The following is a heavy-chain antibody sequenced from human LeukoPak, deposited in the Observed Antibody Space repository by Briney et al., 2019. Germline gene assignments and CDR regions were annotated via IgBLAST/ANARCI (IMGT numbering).Heavy chain of an antibody. CDR1: GDSISSASYY. CDR2: IYYAGST. J-gene: IGHJ4*02. CDR3: ARQLSRSSWYYFDH. V-gene: IGHV4-39*01. D-gene: IGHD6-13*01. Sequence: SETLSLTCTVSGDSISSASYYWGWIRQPPGKGLEWIGSIYYAGSTYYNPSLKSRVTISVDASKTQFSLKLRSVTAADTAVYYCARQLSRSSWYYFDHWGQGTLVTVSS.